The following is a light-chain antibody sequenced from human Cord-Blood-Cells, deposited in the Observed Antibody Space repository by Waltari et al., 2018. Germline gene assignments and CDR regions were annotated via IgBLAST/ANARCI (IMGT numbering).Light chain of an antibody. CDR2: DVS. V-gene: IGLV2-14*04. Sequence: SRTGTSSDVGGYNYVSWYQQHPGKAPKLMIYDVSKRPSGVSNRFSGSKSGNTASLTISGLQAEDEADYYCSSYTSSSTWVFGGGTKLTVL. J-gene: IGLJ3*02. CDR3: SSYTSSSTWV. CDR1: SSDVGGYNY.